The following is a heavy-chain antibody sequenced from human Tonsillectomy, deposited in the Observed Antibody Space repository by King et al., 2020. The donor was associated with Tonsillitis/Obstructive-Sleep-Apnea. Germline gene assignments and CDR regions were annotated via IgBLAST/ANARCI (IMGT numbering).Heavy chain of an antibody. Sequence: LQLQESGPGLVKPSETLSLTCTVSFGSISSSYYYWDWIRQPPGKGLEWIGSIYYSVSPYYNPSLKSRFTMSVDTSKNQFSLKLSSVTAADTAVYYCARRSHDSGGYYYFDYWGQGTLVTVSS. CDR2: IYYSVSP. D-gene: IGHD3-22*01. CDR1: FGSISSSYYY. J-gene: IGHJ4*02. V-gene: IGHV4-39*01. CDR3: ARRSHDSGGYYYFDY.